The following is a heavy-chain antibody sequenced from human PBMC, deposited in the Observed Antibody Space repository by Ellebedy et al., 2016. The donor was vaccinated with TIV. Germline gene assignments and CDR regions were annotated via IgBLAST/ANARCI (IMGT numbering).Heavy chain of an antibody. D-gene: IGHD3-22*01. V-gene: IGHV3-74*01. CDR1: GFTFRDFW. Sequence: GESLKISCAVSGFTFRDFWMHWVRQAPGKGLVWVSRINSDGGSTNYADSVKGRFTISRDNAKNTLYLQMNSLRAEDTAVYYCARDHSSGYSFVGYWGQGTLVTVSS. CDR3: ARDHSSGYSFVGY. CDR2: INSDGGST. J-gene: IGHJ4*02.